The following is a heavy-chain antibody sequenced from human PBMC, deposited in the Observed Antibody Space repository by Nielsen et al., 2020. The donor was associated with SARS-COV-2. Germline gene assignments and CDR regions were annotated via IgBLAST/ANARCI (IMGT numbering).Heavy chain of an antibody. CDR1: GFTFSSYG. J-gene: IGHJ4*02. Sequence: GESLKISCAASGFTFSSYGMHWVRQAPGKGLEWVAFIRYDGSNKYYADSVKGRFTISRDNSKNTLYLQMNSLRAEDTAVYYCAKDGSSEYYGSGSYYFDYWGQGTLVTVSS. D-gene: IGHD3-10*01. CDR2: IRYDGSNK. V-gene: IGHV3-30*02. CDR3: AKDGSSEYYGSGSYYFDY.